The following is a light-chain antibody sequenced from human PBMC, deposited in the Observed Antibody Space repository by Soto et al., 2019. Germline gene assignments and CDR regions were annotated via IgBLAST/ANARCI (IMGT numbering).Light chain of an antibody. V-gene: IGKV1-5*01. CDR1: QSISSW. CDR3: QQCHRYLT. Sequence: DIQMTQSPLTLSASVGDRVTITCRASQSISSWLAWYQQKPGKAPKLLIYDASSLESGVPSRFSGSASGTEFTLTISSLQPDDIATYYCQQCHRYLTFGQGTKVDI. CDR2: DAS. J-gene: IGKJ1*01.